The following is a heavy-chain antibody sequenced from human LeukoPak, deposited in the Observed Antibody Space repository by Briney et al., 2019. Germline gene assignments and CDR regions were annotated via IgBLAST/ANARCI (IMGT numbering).Heavy chain of an antibody. CDR1: GFTFTSYS. CDR3: AKGGKWDVTPFDY. CDR2: ISGGGGST. D-gene: IGHD1-26*01. V-gene: IGHV3-23*01. J-gene: IGHJ4*02. Sequence: GGSLRLSCAASGFTFTSYSMNWVRQAPGKGLEWVSTISGGGGSTYYADSVKGRFTISRDNSKNTLYLQVSSLRAEDTAVYYCAKGGKWDVTPFDYWGQETLVTVTS.